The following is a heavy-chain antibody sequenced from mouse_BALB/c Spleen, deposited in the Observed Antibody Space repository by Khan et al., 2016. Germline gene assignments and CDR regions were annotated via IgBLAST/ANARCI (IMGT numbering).Heavy chain of an antibody. CDR3: ARAPPRWYFDV. CDR2: ISYSGST. J-gene: IGHJ1*01. V-gene: IGHV3-2*02. CDR1: GYSITSDYA. Sequence: EVQLQESGPGLVKPSQSLSLTCTVTGYSITSDYAWNWIRQFPGNKLEWMGYISYSGSTSYNPSLKSRISITRDTSKNQFFLQLNSVTTEDTAPDYCARAPPRWYFDVWGAGTTVTVSS.